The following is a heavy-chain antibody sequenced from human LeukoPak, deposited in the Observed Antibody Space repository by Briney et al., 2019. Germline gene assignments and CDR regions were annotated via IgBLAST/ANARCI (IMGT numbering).Heavy chain of an antibody. CDR3: ARDPRDAVAGTK. CDR1: GFTFSSYS. V-gene: IGHV3-21*01. J-gene: IGHJ4*02. Sequence: GGSLRLSCAASGFTFSSYSMNWVRQAPGKGLEWVSSISSSSSYIYYADSVKGRFTISRDNAKNSLYLQMNSLRAEDTAVYYCARDPRDAVAGTKWGQGTLVTVSS. CDR2: ISSSSSYI. D-gene: IGHD6-19*01.